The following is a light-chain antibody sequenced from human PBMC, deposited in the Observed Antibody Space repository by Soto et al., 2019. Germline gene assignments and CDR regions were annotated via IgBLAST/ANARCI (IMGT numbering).Light chain of an antibody. V-gene: IGKV1-5*03. CDR2: KAS. Sequence: DIQMTQSLSTLSASVGDRVTITCRASQSISSWLAWYQQKSGKAPKLLIYKASSLQSGVPSRFSGSGSGTEFTLTISSLQPDDFATYYCQQYHGFPWTFGQGIKVEIK. CDR3: QQYHGFPWT. CDR1: QSISSW. J-gene: IGKJ1*01.